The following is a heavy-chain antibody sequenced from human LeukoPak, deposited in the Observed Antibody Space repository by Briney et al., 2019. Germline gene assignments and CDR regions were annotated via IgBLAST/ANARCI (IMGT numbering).Heavy chain of an antibody. Sequence: PSESLSLTCTVSGGSISSSSYYWAWIRQPPGKGLEWIGSIYYSGTTFYNPSLKSRLTISVDTSKNQFSLKLSSVTAADTAVYYCARRDIVATISMWGQGTLVTVSS. CDR1: GGSISSSSYY. J-gene: IGHJ4*02. V-gene: IGHV4-39*01. D-gene: IGHD5-12*01. CDR2: IYYSGTT. CDR3: ARRDIVATISM.